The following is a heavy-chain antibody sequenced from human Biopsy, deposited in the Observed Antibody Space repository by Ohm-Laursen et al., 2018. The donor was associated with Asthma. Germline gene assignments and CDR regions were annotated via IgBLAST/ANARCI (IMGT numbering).Heavy chain of an antibody. CDR1: AFTVTNSA. Sequence: SLRLSCSASAFTVTNSAMNWVRQAPGQGLEWGSVISSGSGSTYYADSVKALFTISRDTSMNTLYLQMNSLRADDTDVYYWARGDSSGWSHYYFDFWGQGTLVTVSS. CDR3: ARGDSSGWSHYYFDF. CDR2: ISSGSGST. D-gene: IGHD6-19*01. J-gene: IGHJ4*02. V-gene: IGHV3-23*01.